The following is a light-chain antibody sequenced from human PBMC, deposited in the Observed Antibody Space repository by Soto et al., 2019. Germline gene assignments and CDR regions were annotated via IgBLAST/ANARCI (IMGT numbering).Light chain of an antibody. CDR3: QQYNSYSPYT. Sequence: DIQMTQSPSTLFASVGDRVTITCRASQSISSWLAWYQQKPGKAPKLLIYKASSLESGVPSRFSGSGSGTEFTLTIISLQPDDLAAYYCQQYNSYSPYTFGQGTKLEIK. J-gene: IGKJ2*01. CDR1: QSISSW. CDR2: KAS. V-gene: IGKV1-5*03.